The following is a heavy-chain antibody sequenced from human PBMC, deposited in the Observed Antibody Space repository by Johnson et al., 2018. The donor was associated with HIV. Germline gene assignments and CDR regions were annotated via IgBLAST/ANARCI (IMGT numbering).Heavy chain of an antibody. J-gene: IGHJ3*02. V-gene: IGHV3-11*04. CDR2: ISSSGGTI. D-gene: IGHD5-24*01. CDR3: ARACRDGYTCDAYDI. CDR1: GFTFSYYY. Sequence: QVQLVESGGGLVKPGGSLRLSCAASGFTFSYYYMTWIRQAPGKGLEWVSYISSSGGTIYYADSVKGRLTISRDNSKNTLFLQMNSLRAEDTAVFYCARACRDGYTCDAYDIWGQGTMVTVSS.